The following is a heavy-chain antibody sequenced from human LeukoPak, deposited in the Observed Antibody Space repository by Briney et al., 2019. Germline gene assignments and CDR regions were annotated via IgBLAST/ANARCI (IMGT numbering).Heavy chain of an antibody. CDR1: GFTFSTYA. V-gene: IGHV3-23*01. CDR3: AKARPYDSSGYHTWFDY. CDR2: ISNSGYRT. Sequence: GGSLRLSCAASGFTFSTYAMSWLRQAPGKGLEWVSAISNSGYRTYYADSVKGRFTISRDNSKNTLYLQMNSLRAEDTAVYYCAKARPYDSSGYHTWFDYWGQGTLVTVSS. J-gene: IGHJ4*02. D-gene: IGHD3-22*01.